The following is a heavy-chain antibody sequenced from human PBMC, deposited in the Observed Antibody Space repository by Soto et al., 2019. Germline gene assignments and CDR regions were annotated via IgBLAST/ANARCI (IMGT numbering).Heavy chain of an antibody. CDR1: GFTVSSNY. CDR2: IYSGGST. V-gene: IGHV3-53*04. CDR3: ARDEGWRAFDI. D-gene: IGHD6-19*01. J-gene: IGHJ3*02. Sequence: EVQLVESGGGLVQPGGSLRLSCAASGFTVSSNYMSWVRQAPGKGLEWVSVIYSGGSTYYADSVKGRFTISRHNSKNTRYLQMNSLRAEDTAVYYCARDEGWRAFDIWGQGTMVTVSS.